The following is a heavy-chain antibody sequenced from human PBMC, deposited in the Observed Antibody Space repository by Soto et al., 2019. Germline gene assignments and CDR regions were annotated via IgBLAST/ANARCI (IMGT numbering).Heavy chain of an antibody. Sequence: QVQLVQSGAEVKKPGSSVKVSCKASGGTFSSYTISWVRQAPGQGLEWMGRIIPILGIANYAQKFQGRVTITADKSTSTAYMELSSLRSEDTAVYYCARREYSRYGLRDAFDYWGQGTLVTVSS. CDR2: IIPILGIA. V-gene: IGHV1-69*02. D-gene: IGHD5-12*01. CDR3: ARREYSRYGLRDAFDY. J-gene: IGHJ4*02. CDR1: GGTFSSYT.